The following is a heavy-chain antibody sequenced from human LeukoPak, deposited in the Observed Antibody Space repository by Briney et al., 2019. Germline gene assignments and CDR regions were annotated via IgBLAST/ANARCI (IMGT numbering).Heavy chain of an antibody. Sequence: GGSLRLSCAASGFTFSNAWMSWVRQAPGKGLEWVGRIKSKVDGETIDYAAPVKGRFTISRDDSKNTLYLRMNSLKAEDTAVYYCSTIRGWYASGNWGQGTMVTVSS. J-gene: IGHJ3*01. D-gene: IGHD3-10*01. V-gene: IGHV3-15*01. CDR3: STIRGWYASGN. CDR1: GFTFSNAW. CDR2: IKSKVDGETI.